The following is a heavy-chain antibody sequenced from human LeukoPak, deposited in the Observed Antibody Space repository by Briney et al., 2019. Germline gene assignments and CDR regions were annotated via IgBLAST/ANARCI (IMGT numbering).Heavy chain of an antibody. CDR2: IVVCSGNT. D-gene: IGHD3-22*01. Sequence: GTSVTVSFKSSVFTFTNSAMQWVRQARGQRREWIGWIVVCSGNTNYAQKFQERVTISRYMSTSTAYMELSSLRSEDTAVYYCAADRYYSSGYYHFDYWGQGTLVTVSS. V-gene: IGHV1-58*02. CDR3: AADRYYSSGYYHFDY. J-gene: IGHJ4*02. CDR1: VFTFTNSA.